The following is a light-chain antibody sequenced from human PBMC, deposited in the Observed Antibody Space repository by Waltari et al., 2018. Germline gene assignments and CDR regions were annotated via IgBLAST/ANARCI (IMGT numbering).Light chain of an antibody. Sequence: EIVMTQSPAPLSLPPGERATLSCRASQSVSSRLAWYQQKPGQAPRLLIYDASSRATGIPDRFSGSGSGTEFTLTISSLEPEDVAVYFCQQESNWSYSFGQGTKVEIK. J-gene: IGKJ2*03. CDR3: QQESNWSYS. CDR2: DAS. CDR1: QSVSSR. V-gene: IGKV3D-15*01.